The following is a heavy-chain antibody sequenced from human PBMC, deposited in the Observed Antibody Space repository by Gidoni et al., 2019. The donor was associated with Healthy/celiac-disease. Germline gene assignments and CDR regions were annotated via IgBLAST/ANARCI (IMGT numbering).Heavy chain of an antibody. CDR3: ARRRDGYSDY. D-gene: IGHD5-12*01. J-gene: IGHJ4*02. V-gene: IGHV4-39*01. Sequence: QLQLQASGPGRVKPSEPLSLTCTVSGGSISSSSYYWGWIRQPPGKGLVWIGTIYYSGSTYYNPSLRSRVTISVDTSKNQFSLKLSSVTAVDTAVYYCARRRDGYSDYWGQGTLVTVSS. CDR2: IYYSGST. CDR1: GGSISSSSYY.